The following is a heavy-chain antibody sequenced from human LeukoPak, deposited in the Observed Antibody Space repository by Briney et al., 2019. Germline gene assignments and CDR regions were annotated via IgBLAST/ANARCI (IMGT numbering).Heavy chain of an antibody. CDR1: RGTFSSYA. CDR3: ARGGPELRYFDWLLYPPTSKFDP. Sequence: SVKVSCKASRGTFSSYAISCVRQAPGQGLEWMGGIIPIFGTANYAQKFQGRVTITTDESTSTAYMELSSLRSEDTAVYYCARGGPELRYFDWLLYPPTSKFDPWGQGTLVTVFS. CDR2: IIPIFGTA. J-gene: IGHJ5*02. D-gene: IGHD3-9*01. V-gene: IGHV1-69*05.